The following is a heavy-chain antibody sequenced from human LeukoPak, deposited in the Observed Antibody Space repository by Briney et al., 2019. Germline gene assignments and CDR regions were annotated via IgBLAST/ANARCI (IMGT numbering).Heavy chain of an antibody. D-gene: IGHD6-13*01. CDR3: ARDSIGIAAAGGYYGMDV. V-gene: IGHV4-4*07. CDR2: IYTSGST. Sequence: SETLSLTCTVFGDSISSYYWSWIRQPAGKGLEWIGRIYTSGSTNYNPSLKSRVTMSVDTSKNQFSLKLSSVTAADTAVYYCARDSIGIAAAGGYYGMDVWGQGTTVTVSS. CDR1: GDSISSYY. J-gene: IGHJ6*02.